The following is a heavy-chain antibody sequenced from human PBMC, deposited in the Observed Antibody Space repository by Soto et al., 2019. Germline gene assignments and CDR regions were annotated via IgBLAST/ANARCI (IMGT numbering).Heavy chain of an antibody. V-gene: IGHV1-69*08. CDR2: LIAILGIA. J-gene: IGHJ1*01. D-gene: IGHD2-15*01. Sequence: QVQLVQPGAEVTQPGSSVKVACTASAGTFSSYTISWMRKSPGPGIELMGRLIAILGIANYAQKFQGRVTNTADKSTGIAYMELSSLRSEATAVYYCARDAVIGGGGICHWGQGTLVTVSS. CDR1: AGTFSSYT. CDR3: ARDAVIGGGGICH.